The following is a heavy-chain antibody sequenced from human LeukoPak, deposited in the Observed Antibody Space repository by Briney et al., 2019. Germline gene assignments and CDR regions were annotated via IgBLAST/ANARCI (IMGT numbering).Heavy chain of an antibody. CDR3: ARGSVDTAMAGDY. V-gene: IGHV3-48*03. J-gene: IGHJ4*02. D-gene: IGHD5-18*01. Sequence: GGSLTLSCAASGFTFSSYEMNWVRQAPGKGLEWVSYISSSGSTIYYADSVKGRFTITKDNAKNSLYLQMNSLRAEDTAVYYCARGSVDTAMAGDYWGQGTLVTVSS. CDR1: GFTFSSYE. CDR2: ISSSGSTI.